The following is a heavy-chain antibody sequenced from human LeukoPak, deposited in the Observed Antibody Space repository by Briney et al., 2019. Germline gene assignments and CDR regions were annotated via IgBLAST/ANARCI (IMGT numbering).Heavy chain of an antibody. CDR1: GGSFSGYY. CDR2: IYYSGST. CDR3: ASRLGRWGYFDY. D-gene: IGHD3-16*01. Sequence: PSETLSLTCAVYGGSFSGYYWSWIRQPPGKGLEWIGYIYYSGSTNYNPSLKSRVTISVDTSKNQFSLKLSSVTAADTAVYYCASRLGRWGYFDYWGQGTLVTVSS. J-gene: IGHJ4*02. V-gene: IGHV4-59*01.